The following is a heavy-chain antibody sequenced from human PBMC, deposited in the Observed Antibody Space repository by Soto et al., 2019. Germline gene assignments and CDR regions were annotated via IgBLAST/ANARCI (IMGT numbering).Heavy chain of an antibody. J-gene: IGHJ4*02. Sequence: QITLKESGPTLVKPTQTLTLTCTFSGFSLSTSGVGVGWIRQPPGKALEWLALIYWDDDKPYSPSLKSRLTITKATSKTQVVLTMTNMGPVDTATHYCAHRGCSGGSCYFAYWGQGTLVTVSS. D-gene: IGHD2-15*01. CDR2: IYWDDDK. CDR3: AHRGCSGGSCYFAY. V-gene: IGHV2-5*02. CDR1: GFSLSTSGVG.